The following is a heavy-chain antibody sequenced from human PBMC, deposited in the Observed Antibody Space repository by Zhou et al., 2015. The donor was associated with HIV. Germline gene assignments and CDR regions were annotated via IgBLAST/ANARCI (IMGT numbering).Heavy chain of an antibody. CDR2: INPIFGTA. CDR3: ARAPGVDTAMAFNWFDP. D-gene: IGHD5-18*01. J-gene: IGHJ5*02. CDR1: GYTFSGHY. Sequence: QVQLVQSGAEVKKPGASVKVSCKASGYTFSGHYIHWVRQAPGQGLEWMGWINPIFGTANYAQKFQGRVTITADESTSTAYMELSSLRSEDTAVYYCARAPGVDTAMAFNWFDPWAREPWSPSPQ. V-gene: IGHV1-69*01.